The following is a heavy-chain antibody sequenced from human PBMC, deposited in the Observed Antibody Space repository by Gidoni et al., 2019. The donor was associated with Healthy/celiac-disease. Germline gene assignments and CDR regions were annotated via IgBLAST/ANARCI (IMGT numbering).Heavy chain of an antibody. Sequence: EVQLVASVGGLVQPGGSLRLSCAASGFPFSSYWMSWVRQAPGKGLEWVANIKQDGSEKYYVVSVKGRFTISRDNAKNSLYLQMNSLRAEDTAVYYCAREGVVRGVISGYWGQGTLVTVSS. CDR1: GFPFSSYW. D-gene: IGHD3-10*01. CDR3: AREGVVRGVISGY. J-gene: IGHJ4*02. CDR2: IKQDGSEK. V-gene: IGHV3-7*01.